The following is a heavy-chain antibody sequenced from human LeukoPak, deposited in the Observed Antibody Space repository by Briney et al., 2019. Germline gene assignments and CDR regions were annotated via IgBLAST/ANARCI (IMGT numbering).Heavy chain of an antibody. D-gene: IGHD4-17*01. Sequence: GGSLRLSCAASGFTFSSYGMSWVRQAPGKGLEWVSAISGSGGSTYYADSVKGRFTISRDNSKNTLYLQMNSLRAEDTAVYYCAKGDGDYESYYYMDVWGKGTTVTISS. J-gene: IGHJ6*03. CDR1: GFTFSSYG. CDR3: AKGDGDYESYYYMDV. V-gene: IGHV3-23*01. CDR2: ISGSGGST.